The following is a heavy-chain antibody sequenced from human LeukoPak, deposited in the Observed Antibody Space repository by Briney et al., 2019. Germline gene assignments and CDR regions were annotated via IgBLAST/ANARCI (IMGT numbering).Heavy chain of an antibody. CDR2: IYYSGYT. Sequence: SETLSLTCTVSGGSISSYYWSWIRQPPGKGLEYIGYIYYSGYTNYNPSLKSRVTISVDTSKNQFSLKLSSVTAADTAVYYCARETSQKGAHYMDVWGKGTTVTISS. CDR3: ARETSQKGAHYMDV. V-gene: IGHV4-59*01. D-gene: IGHD3-16*01. CDR1: GGSISSYY. J-gene: IGHJ6*03.